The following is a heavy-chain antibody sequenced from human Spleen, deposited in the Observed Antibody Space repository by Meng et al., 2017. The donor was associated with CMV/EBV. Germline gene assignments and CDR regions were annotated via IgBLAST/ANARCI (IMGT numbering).Heavy chain of an antibody. CDR3: VTYQYDSGWTEDS. CDR2: IIPILGLS. V-gene: IGHV1-69*10. Sequence: SVKVSCKASGGTFGSNALSWVRQAPGQGLXXMGGIIPILGLSTYAQRFQGRVTITADKSTGTGYMEVPSLRFDDTAVYYCVTYQYDSGWTEDSWGQGTLVTVSS. J-gene: IGHJ4*02. D-gene: IGHD3-16*01. CDR1: GGTFGSNA.